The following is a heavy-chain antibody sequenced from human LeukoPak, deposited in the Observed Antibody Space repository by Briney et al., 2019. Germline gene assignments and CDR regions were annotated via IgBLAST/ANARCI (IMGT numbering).Heavy chain of an antibody. V-gene: IGHV4-34*01. D-gene: IGHD5-12*01. J-gene: IGHJ4*02. CDR2: INHSGST. CDR1: GGSFSGYY. Sequence: PSETLSLTCNVYGGSFSGYYWSWIRKPPGKGLEWIREINHSGSTNNNPSLKSRVPISVDTSKNQFSLKLSSLTTADTAVYYCARRLFYSDYDRWGQGTLVTVSS. CDR3: ARRLFYSDYDR.